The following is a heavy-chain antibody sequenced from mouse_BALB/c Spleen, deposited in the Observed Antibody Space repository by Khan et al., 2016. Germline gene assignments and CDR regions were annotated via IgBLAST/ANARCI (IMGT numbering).Heavy chain of an antibody. CDR3: ARTGDYPYYAMDY. D-gene: IGHD2-13*01. J-gene: IGHJ4*01. CDR2: INSNTGEP. V-gene: IGHV9-3*02. CDR1: GYTFTNYG. Sequence: QMQLEESGPELKKPGETVKISCKASGYTFTNYGMNWVKQAPGKGLKWMGWINSNTGEPTYAEEFKGRFAFSLETSASTAYLQINNLKNEDTATYCCARTGDYPYYAMDYWGQRTSVTVSS.